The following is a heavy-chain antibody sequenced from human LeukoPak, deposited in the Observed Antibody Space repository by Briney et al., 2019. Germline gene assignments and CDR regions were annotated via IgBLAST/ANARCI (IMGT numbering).Heavy chain of an antibody. J-gene: IGHJ4*02. D-gene: IGHD2-2*03. V-gene: IGHV1-2*06. CDR2: INPNSGGT. CDR3: AVGYCSSTSCSKFDY. Sequence: ASVKVSCKASGYTFTGYYMHWVRQAPGQGLEWMGRINPNSGGTNYAQKFQGRVTTTRDTSISTAYMELSRLRSDDTAVYYCAVGYCSSTSCSKFDYWGQGTLVTVSS. CDR1: GYTFTGYY.